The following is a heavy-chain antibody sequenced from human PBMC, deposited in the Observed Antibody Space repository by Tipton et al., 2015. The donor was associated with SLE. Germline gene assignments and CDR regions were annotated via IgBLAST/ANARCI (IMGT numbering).Heavy chain of an antibody. V-gene: IGHV1-2*02. D-gene: IGHD4-23*01. CDR2: INPNSGGT. CDR3: ARPRDYGGNSRLDY. J-gene: IGHJ4*02. CDR1: GYTFTSYG. Sequence: QLVQSGAEVKKPGASVKVSCKASGYTFTSYGISWVRQAPGQGLEWMGWINPNSGGTNYAQKFQGRVTMTRDTSISTAYMELSRLRSDDTAVYYCARPRDYGGNSRLDYWGQGTLVTVSS.